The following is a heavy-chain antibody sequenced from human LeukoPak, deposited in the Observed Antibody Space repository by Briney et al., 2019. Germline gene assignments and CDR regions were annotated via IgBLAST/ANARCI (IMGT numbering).Heavy chain of an antibody. CDR1: GFTFNNYA. Sequence: GGSLRLSCAASGFTFNNYAMTWVRQAPGKGLEWVSVVSGSGDNTNYADSVKGRFTISRDNSKNTLFLQMNSLRTEDTAVYFCARWGNDYSQFDSWGQGALVTVS. CDR3: ARWGNDYSQFDS. CDR2: VSGSGDNT. J-gene: IGHJ4*02. V-gene: IGHV3-23*01. D-gene: IGHD4-11*01.